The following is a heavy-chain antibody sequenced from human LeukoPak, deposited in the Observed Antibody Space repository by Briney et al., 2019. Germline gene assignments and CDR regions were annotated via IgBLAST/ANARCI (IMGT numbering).Heavy chain of an antibody. CDR2: ISSSSSYI. J-gene: IGHJ4*02. D-gene: IGHD6-19*01. CDR1: GFTFSSYS. Sequence: GGSLRLSCAASGFTFSSYSMGWVRQAPGKGLEWVSSISSSSSYIYYADSVMGRFTISRDNAKNSLYLQMNSLRAEDTAVYYCARVIAVAGNDYWGQGTLVTVSS. CDR3: ARVIAVAGNDY. V-gene: IGHV3-21*01.